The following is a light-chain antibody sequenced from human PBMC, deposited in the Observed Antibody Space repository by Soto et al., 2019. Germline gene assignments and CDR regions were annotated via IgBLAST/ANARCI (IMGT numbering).Light chain of an antibody. CDR2: DAS. V-gene: IGKV3-11*01. Sequence: EIVLTQSPAILSLSPVERATLSCRDSQSVGTYLDWYQQKLGQAPRLLIYDASNRATGIPARFSGSGSGTDFTLTISSLEPEDFAVYYCQQRVNWLTFGGGTKVEL. J-gene: IGKJ4*01. CDR3: QQRVNWLT. CDR1: QSVGTY.